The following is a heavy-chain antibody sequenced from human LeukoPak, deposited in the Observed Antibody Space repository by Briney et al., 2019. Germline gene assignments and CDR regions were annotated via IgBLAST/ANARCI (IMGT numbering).Heavy chain of an antibody. D-gene: IGHD4-23*01. Sequence: PGGSLRLSCAASGFSFSNCSMNCVRQAPGKGLEWVSSISSSSTYIYYADSLEGRFPISRDNVRNSLYLQMNSLRAEDTAVYYCAGDYEGNLAFDIWGQGTMVTVSS. J-gene: IGHJ3*02. CDR3: AGDYEGNLAFDI. CDR1: GFSFSNCS. V-gene: IGHV3-21*01. CDR2: ISSSSTYI.